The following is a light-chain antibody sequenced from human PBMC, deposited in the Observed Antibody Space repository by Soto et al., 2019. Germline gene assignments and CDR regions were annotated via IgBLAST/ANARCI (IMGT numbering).Light chain of an antibody. CDR3: QQYNNWPYT. CDR1: QSVSSK. CDR2: GAS. Sequence: EIVMTQSPATLSVSPGERATLSCRASQSVSSKLAWYQQKPGQAPRLLIYGASTRATDIPARFSGSGSGTEFTLTISSLQSEDLAVYYCQQYNNWPYTFGPGTKVDIK. V-gene: IGKV3-15*01. J-gene: IGKJ3*01.